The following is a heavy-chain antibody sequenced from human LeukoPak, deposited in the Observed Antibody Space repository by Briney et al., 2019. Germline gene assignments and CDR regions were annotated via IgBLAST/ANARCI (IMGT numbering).Heavy chain of an antibody. CDR3: ARQARNKYYFDY. D-gene: IGHD1/OR15-1a*01. J-gene: IGHJ4*02. CDR1: GGSISSYY. Sequence: SETLSLTCTVSGGSISSYYWRWIRQPPGKGLEWIGYIYYSGSTNYNPSLKSRVTISVDTSKNQFSLKLSSVTAADAAVYYCARQARNKYYFDYWDQGTLVTVSS. CDR2: IYYSGST. V-gene: IGHV4-59*08.